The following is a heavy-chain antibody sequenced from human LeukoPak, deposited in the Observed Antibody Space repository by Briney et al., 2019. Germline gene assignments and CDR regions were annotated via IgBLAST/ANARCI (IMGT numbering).Heavy chain of an antibody. CDR3: ARGDLQYYYDSSGYYNDAFDI. D-gene: IGHD3-22*01. Sequence: GGSLRLSCAASGFTFSSYSMNWVRQAPGKGLEWVSYISSSSSTIYYADSVKGRFTISRDNAKNSLYLQMNSLRAEDTAVYYCARGDLQYYYDSSGYYNDAFDIWGQGTMVTVSS. CDR2: ISSSSSTI. V-gene: IGHV3-48*01. J-gene: IGHJ3*02. CDR1: GFTFSSYS.